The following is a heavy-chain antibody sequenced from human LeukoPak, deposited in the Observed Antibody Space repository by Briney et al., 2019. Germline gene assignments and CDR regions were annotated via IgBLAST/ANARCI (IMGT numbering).Heavy chain of an antibody. CDR3: AKDPVVTAIRDYFDY. CDR1: GFTFDDYG. V-gene: IGHV3-20*04. CDR2: INWNGGST. D-gene: IGHD2-21*02. Sequence: GGSLRLSCAASGFTFDDYGMSWVRQAPGKGLEWVSGINWNGGSTGYADSVKGRFTISRDNAKNSLYLQMNSLRAEDTAVYYCAKDPVVTAIRDYFDYWGQGTLVTVSS. J-gene: IGHJ4*02.